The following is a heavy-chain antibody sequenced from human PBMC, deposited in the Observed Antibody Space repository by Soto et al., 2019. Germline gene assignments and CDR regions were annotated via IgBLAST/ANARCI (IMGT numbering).Heavy chain of an antibody. Sequence: QVQLEQSGPGLVKPSQTLTLTCNISGGSITSTNHYWSWIRQSPREGLEWIGYIYDSGITHYNPSFKCRVTILGGTSPSQFSLIMHSVTVADSAVYYCAREVSGTGAFDYWGRGTLVTVSS. D-gene: IGHD2-8*02. J-gene: IGHJ4*02. CDR3: AREVSGTGAFDY. CDR1: GGSITSTNHY. CDR2: IYDSGIT. V-gene: IGHV4-31*02.